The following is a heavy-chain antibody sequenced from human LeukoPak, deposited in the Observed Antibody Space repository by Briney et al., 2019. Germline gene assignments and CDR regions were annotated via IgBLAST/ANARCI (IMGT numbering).Heavy chain of an antibody. D-gene: IGHD6-19*01. Sequence: GGSLRLSCAASGFTFSTYAMHWVRQAPGKGLEWVSAISGSGGSTYYADSVKGRFTISRDNSKNTLYLQMNSLRAEDTAVYYCAKDRRSSGWYDYWGQGTLVTVSS. CDR3: AKDRRSSGWYDY. J-gene: IGHJ4*02. CDR2: ISGSGGST. V-gene: IGHV3-23*01. CDR1: GFTFSTYA.